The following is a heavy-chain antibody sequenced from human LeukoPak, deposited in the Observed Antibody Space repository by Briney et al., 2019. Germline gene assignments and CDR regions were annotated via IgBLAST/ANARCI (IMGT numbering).Heavy chain of an antibody. CDR1: GGSFSGYY. D-gene: IGHD2-2*01. CDR3: ARKCSSTSCYNY. CDR2: INHSGST. Sequence: SETLSLTCAVYGGSFSGYYWSWIRYPPGKGLEWIGEINHSGSTNYNPSLKSRVTVSVDTSKNQFSLKLSSVTAAHTAVYYCARKCSSTSCYNYWGQGTLVTVSS. V-gene: IGHV4-34*01. J-gene: IGHJ4*02.